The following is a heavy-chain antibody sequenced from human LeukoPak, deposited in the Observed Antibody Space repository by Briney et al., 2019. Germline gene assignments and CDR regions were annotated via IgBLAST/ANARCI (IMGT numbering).Heavy chain of an antibody. CDR1: GFTFSTCA. J-gene: IGHJ3*02. CDR3: VKEPRGYSFSFDI. D-gene: IGHD5-18*01. V-gene: IGHV3-23*01. Sequence: GGSLRLSCAASGFTFSTCAINWVRQAPGKGLEWVSAISGSGSKTFCADSVKGRFTTSRDNPKNTLYLRMNSLRPEDTAVYYCVKEPRGYSFSFDIWGQGTVVTVSS. CDR2: ISGSGSKT.